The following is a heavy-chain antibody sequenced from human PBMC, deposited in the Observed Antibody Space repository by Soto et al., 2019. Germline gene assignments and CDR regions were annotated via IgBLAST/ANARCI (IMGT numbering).Heavy chain of an antibody. V-gene: IGHV3-23*01. D-gene: IGHD1-1*01. J-gene: IGHJ4*02. CDR1: GLTFRTYA. Sequence: GGSLRLSCAASGLTFRTYAMSWVRQAPGKGLECVSVISGSGGATEYADSVKGRFTISRDNSKNTLYLQMNSLRVEDTAVYYCATAWANWNELPFDYWGQGTLVTVSS. CDR3: ATAWANWNELPFDY. CDR2: ISGSGGAT.